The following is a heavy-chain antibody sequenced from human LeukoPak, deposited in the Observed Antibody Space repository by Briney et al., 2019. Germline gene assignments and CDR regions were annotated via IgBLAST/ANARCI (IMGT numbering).Heavy chain of an antibody. V-gene: IGHV4-4*09. CDR1: GGSISSYY. CDR3: ARLIGSSSPISYYYYYMDV. J-gene: IGHJ6*03. CDR2: IYTSGST. D-gene: IGHD6-13*01. Sequence: SETLSLTCTVPGGSISSYYWSWIRQPPGKGLEWIGYIYTSGSTNYNPSLKSRVTISVDTSKNQFSLKLSSVTAADTAVYYCARLIGSSSPISYYYYYMDVWGKGTTVTVSS.